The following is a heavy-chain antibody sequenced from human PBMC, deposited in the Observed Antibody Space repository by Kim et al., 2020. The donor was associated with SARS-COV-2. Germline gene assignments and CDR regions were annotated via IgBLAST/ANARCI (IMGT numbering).Heavy chain of an antibody. D-gene: IGHD6-6*01. CDR1: GNNFVGYY. Sequence: ASVKVSCKASGNNFVGYYIHWVRQAPGQGLDWMGKMNPKSGGASAAQTFQGRVTMTRDTSITTAYMELSTLTSDDTGVYFCAQERAFCPNSSCYGMDVWGQGTTVTVSS. V-gene: IGHV1-2*02. CDR3: AQERAFCPNSSCYGMDV. CDR2: MNPKSGGA. J-gene: IGHJ6*02.